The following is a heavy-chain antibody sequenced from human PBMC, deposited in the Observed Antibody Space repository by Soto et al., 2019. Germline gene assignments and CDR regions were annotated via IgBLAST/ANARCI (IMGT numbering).Heavy chain of an antibody. J-gene: IGHJ6*02. CDR2: ISSSGSSI. CDR3: ATESGSYSGYSYYAMDV. D-gene: IGHD1-26*01. Sequence: EVQLAESGGGLVQPGGSLRLSCAASGLTFSGYEMNWVRQAPGKGLEWVSYISSSGSSISYAASVKGRFTITRDNAKNSLYLQMTCLRVEDTAVYYCATESGSYSGYSYYAMDVWGQGTTCTVSS. CDR1: GLTFSGYE. V-gene: IGHV3-48*03.